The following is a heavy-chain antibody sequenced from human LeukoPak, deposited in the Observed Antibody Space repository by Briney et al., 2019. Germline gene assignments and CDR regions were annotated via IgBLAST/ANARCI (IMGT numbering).Heavy chain of an antibody. CDR1: GYMFTSYD. Sequence: GASVKVSCKTSGYMFTSYDINWVRQATGQGLEWMGWMNPNSGNTGFAQKFQGRVTITRNTSISTAYMELSSLRSEDTAVYYCARGIYDFWSGYYIFRSAFDPWGQGTLVTVSS. J-gene: IGHJ5*02. D-gene: IGHD3-3*01. CDR3: ARGIYDFWSGYYIFRSAFDP. CDR2: MNPNSGNT. V-gene: IGHV1-8*01.